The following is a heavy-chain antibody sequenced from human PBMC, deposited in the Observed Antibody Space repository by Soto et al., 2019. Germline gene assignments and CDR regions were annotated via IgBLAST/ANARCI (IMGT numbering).Heavy chain of an antibody. CDR2: VSHDGRNT. J-gene: IGHJ4*02. D-gene: IGHD6-19*01. CDR3: AKGGRQWLVTSDFNY. CDR1: GFTFSDYA. V-gene: IGHV3-30*18. Sequence: VRLVESGGGVVQPGRSLRLSCAASGFTFSDYAMHWVRQAPGKGLEWVAVVSHDGRNTHYADSVKGRFTISRDSSKNTVSLGMTSLRAEDTAVYYCAKGGRQWLVTSDFNYWGQGALVTVSS.